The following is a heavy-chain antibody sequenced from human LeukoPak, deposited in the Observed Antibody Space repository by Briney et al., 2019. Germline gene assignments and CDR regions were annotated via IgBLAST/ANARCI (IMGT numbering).Heavy chain of an antibody. CDR2: NTPMLATP. D-gene: IGHD3-16*01. CDR3: ARDNDSRDPPHFDY. Sequence: SVKVSCKASGGRFTVNAFAWVRQVPGQGLEWMGGNTPMLATPLYAQRFQGRITIIADKSTRTAYMEMSSLRSEDTAVYYCARDNDSRDPPHFDYWGQGTLVTVSS. J-gene: IGHJ4*02. CDR1: GGRFTVNA. V-gene: IGHV1-69*10.